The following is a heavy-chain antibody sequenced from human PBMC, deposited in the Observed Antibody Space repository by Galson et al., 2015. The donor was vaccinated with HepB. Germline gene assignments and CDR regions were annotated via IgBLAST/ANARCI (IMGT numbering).Heavy chain of an antibody. Sequence: SLRLSCAASGFTFSSYSMNWVRQAPGKGLEWVSSISSSSSYIYYADSVKGRFTISRDNAKNSLYLQMNSLRAEDTAVYYCARAPNSGSLADYGMDVWGQGTTVTVSS. CDR1: GFTFSSYS. V-gene: IGHV3-21*01. D-gene: IGHD1-26*01. CDR3: ARAPNSGSLADYGMDV. CDR2: ISSSSSYI. J-gene: IGHJ6*02.